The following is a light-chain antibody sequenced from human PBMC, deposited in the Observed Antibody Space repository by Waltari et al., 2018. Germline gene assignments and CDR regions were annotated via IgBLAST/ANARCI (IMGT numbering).Light chain of an antibody. V-gene: IGLV2-14*01. J-gene: IGLJ1*01. CDR3: SSYTSSSTYV. CDR1: SSAVGGYNY. CDR2: DVS. Sequence: QSALTQPASVSGSPGQSITLSCPGTSSAVGGYNYVSWYQQHPGKAPKLMIYDVSKRPSGVSNRFSGSKSGNTASLTISGLQAEDEADYYCSSYTSSSTYVFGTGTKVTVL.